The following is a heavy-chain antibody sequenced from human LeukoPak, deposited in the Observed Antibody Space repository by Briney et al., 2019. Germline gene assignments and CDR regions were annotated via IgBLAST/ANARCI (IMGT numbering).Heavy chain of an antibody. Sequence: SETLSLTCTVSGGSISSYYWSWIRQPPGKRLEWIGYIYYSGSTNYNPSLKSRVTISVDTSKNQCSLKLSSVTAADTAVYYCARIAVAGTTYSYYGMDVWGQGTTVTVSS. J-gene: IGHJ6*02. CDR3: ARIAVAGTTYSYYGMDV. CDR2: IYYSGST. CDR1: GGSISSYY. D-gene: IGHD6-19*01. V-gene: IGHV4-59*01.